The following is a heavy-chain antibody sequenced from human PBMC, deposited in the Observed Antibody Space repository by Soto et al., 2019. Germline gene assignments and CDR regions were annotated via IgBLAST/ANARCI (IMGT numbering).Heavy chain of an antibody. Sequence: QVQLVESGGGVVQPGRSLRLSCAASGFTFSSYGMHWVRQAPGKGLEWVAVIWYDGSNKYYADSVKGRFTISRDNSKNTLYLQMNSMRAEDTAVYDCAREQIYGDYFDYWGQGTLVTVSS. D-gene: IGHD4-17*01. V-gene: IGHV3-33*01. CDR3: AREQIYGDYFDY. CDR2: IWYDGSNK. CDR1: GFTFSSYG. J-gene: IGHJ4*02.